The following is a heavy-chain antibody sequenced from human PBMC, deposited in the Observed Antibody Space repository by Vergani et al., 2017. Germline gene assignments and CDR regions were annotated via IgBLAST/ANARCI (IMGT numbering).Heavy chain of an antibody. CDR2: IHHSGDT. CDR1: DSSIMTNPY. CDR3: ARHRGSGGFFPSSYFSGMDV. V-gene: IGHV4-38-2*01. D-gene: IGHD3-10*01. J-gene: IGHJ6*02. Sequence: QVQLQESGPGLVKPSETLTLTCDVSDSSIMTNPYWGWFRQSPGKGLEGIGCIHHSGDTHYNSSLKSRVSISIVSSSKFSLSLTSVTAADTAIYYCARHRGSGGFFPSSYFSGMDVWCHGTTVTVSS.